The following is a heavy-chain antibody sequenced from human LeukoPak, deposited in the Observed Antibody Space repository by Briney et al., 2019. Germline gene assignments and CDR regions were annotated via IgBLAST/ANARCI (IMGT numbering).Heavy chain of an antibody. D-gene: IGHD3-3*01. Sequence: QPGGSLRLSCAASGLTFSSYGMHWVRQAPGKGLEWVAVISYDGSNKYYADSVKGRFTISRDNSKNTLYLQMNSLRAEDTAVYYCAKGNFWSGLYWGQGTLVTVSS. CDR1: GLTFSSYG. CDR3: AKGNFWSGLY. V-gene: IGHV3-30*18. J-gene: IGHJ4*02. CDR2: ISYDGSNK.